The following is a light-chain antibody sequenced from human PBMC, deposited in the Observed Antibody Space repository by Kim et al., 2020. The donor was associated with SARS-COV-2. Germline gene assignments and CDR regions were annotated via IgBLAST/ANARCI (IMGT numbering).Light chain of an antibody. CDR3: CSYAGSSTYWV. CDR1: SSDVGSYNL. CDR2: EVS. J-gene: IGLJ3*02. Sequence: QSVLTQPASVSGSPGQSITISCTGTSSDVGSYNLVSWYQQHPGKAPKLMIYEVSKRPSGVSNRFSGSKSGNTASLTISGLQAEDEAVYYCCSYAGSSTYWVFGGGTQLTVL. V-gene: IGLV2-23*02.